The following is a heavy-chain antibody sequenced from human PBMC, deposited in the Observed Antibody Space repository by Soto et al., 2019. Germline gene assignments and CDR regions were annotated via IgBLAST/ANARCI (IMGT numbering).Heavy chain of an antibody. CDR3: AASYGPFDYFDY. V-gene: IGHV3-33*01. Sequence: GGPLRLSCAASGFTFSIYGMHWVRQAPGKGLEWVAVIWYDGSNKYYADSVKGRFTISRDNSKNTLYLQMNSLRAEDTAVYYCAASYGPFDYFDYWGQGTLVTVSS. CDR1: GFTFSIYG. D-gene: IGHD5-18*01. J-gene: IGHJ4*02. CDR2: IWYDGSNK.